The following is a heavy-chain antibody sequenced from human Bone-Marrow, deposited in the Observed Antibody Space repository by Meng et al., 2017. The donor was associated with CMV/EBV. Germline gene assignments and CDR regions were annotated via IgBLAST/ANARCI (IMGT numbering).Heavy chain of an antibody. CDR3: AKDYDILTGYYRA. CDR1: GFTVSSNY. V-gene: IGHV3-53*01. Sequence: GESLKISCAASGFTVSSNYMSWVRQAPGKGLEWVSVIYSGGSTYYADSVKGRFTISRDNSKNTLYLQMNSLRDEDTAVYYCAKDYDILTGYYRAWGQGTPVTVSS. J-gene: IGHJ5*02. CDR2: IYSGGST. D-gene: IGHD3-9*01.